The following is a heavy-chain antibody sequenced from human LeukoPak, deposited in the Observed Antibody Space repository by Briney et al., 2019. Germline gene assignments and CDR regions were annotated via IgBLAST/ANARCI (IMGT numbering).Heavy chain of an antibody. Sequence: ASVKVSCKASGYTFTGYYLHWVRQAPGQGLEWMGWINPASGGTNYAQKSQGRVTMTRETSISTAYMELSNLTSDDTAVYYCAKDYYSGSRRGSGALDVWGQGTTVTVSS. V-gene: IGHV1-2*02. CDR1: GYTFTGYY. CDR2: INPASGGT. J-gene: IGHJ6*02. D-gene: IGHD3-10*01. CDR3: AKDYYSGSRRGSGALDV.